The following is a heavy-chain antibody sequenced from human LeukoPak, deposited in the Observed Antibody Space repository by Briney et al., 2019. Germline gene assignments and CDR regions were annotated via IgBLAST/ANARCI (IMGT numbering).Heavy chain of an antibody. CDR1: GGSISSGDYY. D-gene: IGHD3-22*01. CDR3: ARDHYDTSGYSNGMDV. J-gene: IGHJ6*02. Sequence: SETLSLTCTVSGGSISSGDYYWSWIRQPPGKGLEWIGYIYYSGSTYNNPSLRSRVTISVDTSKNQFSLKLSSVTAADTAVYYCARDHYDTSGYSNGMDVWGQGTTVTVSS. V-gene: IGHV4-30-4*01. CDR2: IYYSGST.